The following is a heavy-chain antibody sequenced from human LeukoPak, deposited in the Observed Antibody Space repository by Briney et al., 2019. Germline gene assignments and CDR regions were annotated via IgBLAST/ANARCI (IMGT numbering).Heavy chain of an antibody. J-gene: IGHJ5*02. V-gene: IGHV4-39*01. Sequence: PSETLSLTCSVSGGSISSRNYYWGWIRQPPGKKLEWIGSIYYSGGTYYNPSLKSRVTISVDTSKNQFSLKLNSVTAADTAVYYCARGGTTVTPGLLWFDPWGQGTLVTVSS. CDR1: GGSISSRNYY. CDR2: IYYSGGT. CDR3: ARGGTTVTPGLLWFDP. D-gene: IGHD4-17*01.